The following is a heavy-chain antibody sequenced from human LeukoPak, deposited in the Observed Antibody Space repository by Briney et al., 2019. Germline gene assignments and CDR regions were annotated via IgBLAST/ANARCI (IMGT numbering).Heavy chain of an antibody. Sequence: ASVKVSCKASGYTFTSFGISWVRQAPGQGLEGMGWISVYDGNTNYAQNFQGRISMTTDTSTSTAYMELRSLRSDDTAMYYCARVRTWLDPWGQGTLVTVSS. CDR3: ARVRTWLDP. CDR2: ISVYDGNT. CDR1: GYTFTSFG. J-gene: IGHJ5*02. V-gene: IGHV1-18*01.